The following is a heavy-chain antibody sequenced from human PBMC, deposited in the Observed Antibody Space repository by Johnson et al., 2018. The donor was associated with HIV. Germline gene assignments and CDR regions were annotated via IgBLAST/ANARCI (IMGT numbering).Heavy chain of an antibody. D-gene: IGHD5-18*01. CDR3: ASPYSADAFDI. J-gene: IGHJ3*02. CDR2: IWYDGSNK. Sequence: QVQLVESGGGLVQPGGSLRLSCAATGFTFSNYVMTWVRQAPGKGLEWVAVIWYDGSNKYYADSVTGRFTISRDNSKNTLYLQMNSLRAEDTAVYYCASPYSADAFDIWGQGTMVTVSS. CDR1: GFTFSNYV. V-gene: IGHV3-33*08.